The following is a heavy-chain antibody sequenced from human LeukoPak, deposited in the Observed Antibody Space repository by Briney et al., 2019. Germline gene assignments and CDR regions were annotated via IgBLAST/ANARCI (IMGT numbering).Heavy chain of an antibody. CDR2: ISGSCIST. Sequence: GGSLRLSCAASGFTFSSYAMSWVRQAPGKGLEWVSGISGSCISTYYADSVKGRFTISRDSSKNTLYLQMNSLRAEDTAVYYCAKEVGYYDSSGFGNWFDPWGQGTLVTVSS. J-gene: IGHJ5*02. D-gene: IGHD3-22*01. CDR3: AKEVGYYDSSGFGNWFDP. V-gene: IGHV3-23*01. CDR1: GFTFSSYA.